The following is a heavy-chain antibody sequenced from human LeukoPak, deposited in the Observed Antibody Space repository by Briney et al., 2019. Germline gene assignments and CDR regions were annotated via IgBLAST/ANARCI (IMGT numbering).Heavy chain of an antibody. CDR3: ARQYSSPSHFDY. V-gene: IGHV4-4*09. D-gene: IGHD6-6*01. Sequence: SETLSLTCTVSGGSISSYYWSWIRQPPGKGLEWIGYIYTSGSTNYNPSLKSRVTISVDTSKNQFSLKLSSVTAADTAVYYCARQYSSPSHFDYWGQGTLVTVSS. CDR1: GGSISSYY. CDR2: IYTSGST. J-gene: IGHJ4*02.